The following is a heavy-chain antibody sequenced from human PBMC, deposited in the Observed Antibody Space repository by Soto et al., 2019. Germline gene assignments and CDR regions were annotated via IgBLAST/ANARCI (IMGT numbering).Heavy chain of an antibody. D-gene: IGHD3-10*01. J-gene: IGHJ3*02. V-gene: IGHV3-23*01. CDR3: AKDRSSGTPDAFDI. CDR2: IRVSSGTI. Sequence: PGGSLRLSCVASRFTFSDYTMAWVRQAPGKGLEWVSAIRVSSGTIYYADSVKGRFTISRDNSKKSLYLQMNSLRVEDTAVYYCAKDRSSGTPDAFDIWGQGTMVTV. CDR1: RFTFSDYT.